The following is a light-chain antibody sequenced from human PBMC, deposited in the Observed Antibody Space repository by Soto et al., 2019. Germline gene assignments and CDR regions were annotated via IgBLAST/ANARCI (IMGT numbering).Light chain of an antibody. CDR3: QQRSNWPPLYI. CDR1: QSVSRY. Sequence: EIVLTQSPATLSLSPGERATLSCRASQSVSRYLAWYQQKPGQAPRLLIYDASNRATGSPARFSGSGSGTDFTLTISSLEPKDFAVYYCQQRSNWPPLYIFGQGTKLEIK. J-gene: IGKJ2*01. V-gene: IGKV3-11*01. CDR2: DAS.